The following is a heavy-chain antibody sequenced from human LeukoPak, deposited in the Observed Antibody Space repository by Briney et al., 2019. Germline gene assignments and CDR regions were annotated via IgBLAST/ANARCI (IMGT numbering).Heavy chain of an antibody. V-gene: IGHV1-8*03. Sequence: GASVKVSCKASGYTFTRYDINWVRQATGQGLEWMGWMNTKSGNTGHAQKFQGRVTITGDTSISTVYMELSSLRSEDTAVYYCASITPYDTFDYWGQGTLVTVSS. CDR2: MNTKSGNT. J-gene: IGHJ4*02. CDR1: GYTFTRYD. CDR3: ASITPYDTFDY. D-gene: IGHD3-22*01.